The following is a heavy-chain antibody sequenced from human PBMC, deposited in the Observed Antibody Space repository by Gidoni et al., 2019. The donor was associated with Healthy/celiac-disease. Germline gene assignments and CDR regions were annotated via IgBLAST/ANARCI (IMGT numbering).Heavy chain of an antibody. CDR2: NYNSGST. D-gene: IGHD3-10*01. Sequence: QVQLQESGPGLVTPSGTLSLTCAVSGGSISSSNWWRWVRQPPGKGLEWFGENYNSGSTNYNPSLKSRVTISVDKSKNQFSLKLSSVTAADTAVYYCARSLQGGSGRMNWFDPWGQGTLVTVSS. CDR3: ARSLQGGSGRMNWFDP. CDR1: GGSISSSNW. J-gene: IGHJ5*02. V-gene: IGHV4-4*02.